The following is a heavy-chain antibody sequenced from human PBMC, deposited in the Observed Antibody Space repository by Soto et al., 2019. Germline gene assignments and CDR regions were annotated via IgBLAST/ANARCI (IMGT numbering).Heavy chain of an antibody. CDR3: ARAPLARLDTLRSAFDI. D-gene: IGHD6-6*01. J-gene: IGHJ3*02. CDR1: GGSISSGDYY. V-gene: IGHV4-30-4*01. Sequence: PSETLSLTCTVSGGSISSGDYYWSWIRQPPGKGLEWIGYIYYSGSTYYNPSLKSRVTISVDTSKNQFSLKLSSVTAADTVVYYCARAPLARLDTLRSAFDIWGQGTMVTVSS. CDR2: IYYSGST.